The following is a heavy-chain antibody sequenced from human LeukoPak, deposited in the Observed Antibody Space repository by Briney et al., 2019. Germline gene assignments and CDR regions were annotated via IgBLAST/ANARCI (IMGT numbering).Heavy chain of an antibody. D-gene: IGHD3-22*01. J-gene: IGHJ4*02. Sequence: SETLSLTRPVDAGSISTCYSSWIRQPPGEGLEWLGYIYYSGSTNYNPSLKSRVTISVDTSKNQFSLKLSSVTAADTAVYYCARTRGDTSAYHPLDSWGQGMLVTVSS. V-gene: IGHV4-59*08. CDR2: IYYSGST. CDR3: ARTRGDTSAYHPLDS. CDR1: AGSISTCY.